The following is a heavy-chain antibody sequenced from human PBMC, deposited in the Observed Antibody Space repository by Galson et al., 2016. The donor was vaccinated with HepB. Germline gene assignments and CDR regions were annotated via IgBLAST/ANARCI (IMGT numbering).Heavy chain of an antibody. V-gene: IGHV4-34*01. CDR1: GGSFSGYY. D-gene: IGHD4-17*01. CDR2: INHSGST. Sequence: SETLSLTCAVYGGSFSGYYWGWIRQPPGKGLEWIGEINHSGSTNYNPSLKSRVNISLDKSKNQFSLNVSSVTAADTAVYYCARAVQYGNYADYWGQGTLLTVPS. J-gene: IGHJ4*02. CDR3: ARAVQYGNYADY.